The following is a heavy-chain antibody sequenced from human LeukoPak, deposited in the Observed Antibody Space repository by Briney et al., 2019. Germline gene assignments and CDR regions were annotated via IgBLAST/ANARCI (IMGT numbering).Heavy chain of an antibody. CDR3: AKDLYSSSWFSTGDY. Sequence: GGSLRLSCAASGFTFSNYAMTWVRQAPGKGPEWVSGMSGTSGNTYYADSVKGRFTISRDNSKNTLYLQMNSLRAEDTAVYYCAKDLYSSSWFSTGDYWGQGTLVTVSS. CDR1: GFTFSNYA. D-gene: IGHD6-13*01. V-gene: IGHV3-23*01. J-gene: IGHJ4*02. CDR2: MSGTSGNT.